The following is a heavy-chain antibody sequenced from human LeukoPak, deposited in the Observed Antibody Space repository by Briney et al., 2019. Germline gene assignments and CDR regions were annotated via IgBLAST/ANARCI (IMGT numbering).Heavy chain of an antibody. Sequence: GGSLRLSCAASGFTFSSYAMSWVRQAPGKGLEWVSAISGSGSSTYYADSVKGRFTISRDNSKNTLYLQMNSLRAEDTAVYSCAKDLSNPYKYYGMDVWGQGTTVTVSS. CDR1: GFTFSSYA. CDR3: AKDLSNPYKYYGMDV. D-gene: IGHD4-11*01. CDR2: ISGSGSST. V-gene: IGHV3-23*01. J-gene: IGHJ6*02.